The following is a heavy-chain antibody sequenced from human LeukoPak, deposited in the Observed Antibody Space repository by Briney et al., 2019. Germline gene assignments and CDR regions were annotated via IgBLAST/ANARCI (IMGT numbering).Heavy chain of an antibody. D-gene: IGHD2-2*01. CDR3: ARSGYCSSTSCSYAFDI. J-gene: IGHJ3*02. CDR2: IIPIFGTA. Sequence: SVKVSCKASGGTFSSYAISWVRQAPGQGLEWMGRIIPIFGTANYAQKFQGRVTITTDESTSTAYMELSSLRSEDTAVYYCARSGYCSSTSCSYAFDIWGQGTMVTVPS. CDR1: GGTFSSYA. V-gene: IGHV1-69*05.